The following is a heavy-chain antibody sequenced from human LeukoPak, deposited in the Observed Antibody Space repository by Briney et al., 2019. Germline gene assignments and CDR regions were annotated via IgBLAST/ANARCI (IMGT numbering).Heavy chain of an antibody. CDR2: INPNSGGT. J-gene: IGHJ4*02. D-gene: IGHD2-2*01. Sequence: ASVKVSCKASGYTFTGYYMHWVRQAPGQGLEWMGWINPNSGGTNYAQKFQGRVTMTRDTSISTAYMELSRLRSDDTAVYYCARFAVVVLAAIDYWGQGTLVTVSS. CDR1: GYTFTGYY. CDR3: ARFAVVVLAAIDY. V-gene: IGHV1-2*02.